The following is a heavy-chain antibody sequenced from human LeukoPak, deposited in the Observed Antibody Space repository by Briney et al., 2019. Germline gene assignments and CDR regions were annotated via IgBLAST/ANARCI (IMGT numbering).Heavy chain of an antibody. CDR2: ISSSSSYI. CDR3: ASCAGGGSCYLNY. CDR1: GFTFSSYS. V-gene: IGHV3-21*01. J-gene: IGHJ4*02. Sequence: KSGGSLRLSCAASGFTFSSYSMNWVRQAPGKGLEWVSSISSSSSYIYYADSVKGRFTISRDNAKNSLYLQMNSLRAEDTAVYYCASCAGGGSCYLNYWGQGTLVTVSS. D-gene: IGHD2-15*01.